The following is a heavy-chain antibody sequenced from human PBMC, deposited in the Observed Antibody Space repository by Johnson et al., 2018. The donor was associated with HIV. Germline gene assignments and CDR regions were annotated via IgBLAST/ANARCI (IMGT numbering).Heavy chain of an antibody. CDR2: IGTAGDT. J-gene: IGHJ3*02. Sequence: VQLVESGGGLVQPGGSLRLSCAASGFTFSSYDMHWVRQATGKGLEWVSAIGTAGDTYYPGSVKGRFTISRENAKNSLYLQMNSLRVEDTALYYCARAKDAAYPYDAFDIWGQGTMVTVSS. V-gene: IGHV3-13*01. D-gene: IGHD2-15*01. CDR1: GFTFSSYD. CDR3: ARAKDAAYPYDAFDI.